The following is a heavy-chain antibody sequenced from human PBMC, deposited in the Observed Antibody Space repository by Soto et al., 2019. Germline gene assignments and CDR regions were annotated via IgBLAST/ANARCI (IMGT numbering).Heavy chain of an antibody. Sequence: SETLSLTCTVSGGSISSGGYYWSWIRQHPGKGLEWIGYIYYSGSTYYNPSLKSRVTISVDTSKNQFSLKLTSVTAADTAVYYCARIPPYYYDSSGYFIDYWGPGTPVTVSS. CDR3: ARIPPYYYDSSGYFIDY. V-gene: IGHV4-31*03. CDR1: GGSISSGGYY. J-gene: IGHJ4*02. CDR2: IYYSGST. D-gene: IGHD3-22*01.